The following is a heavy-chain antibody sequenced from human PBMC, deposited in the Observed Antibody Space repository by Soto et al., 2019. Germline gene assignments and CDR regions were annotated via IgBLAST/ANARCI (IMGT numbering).Heavy chain of an antibody. J-gene: IGHJ4*02. Sequence: QVQLVESGGGVVQPGRSLRLSCAASGFTFSSYGMHWVRQAPGKGLEWVAVISDDGSNNYYADSVKVRFTISRDKSKNTLYLQMNSLRAEDTAGYYCAKDGWNDYVWGSYPPGDWGQGTMVTVSS. CDR3: AKDGWNDYVWGSYPPGD. D-gene: IGHD3-16*02. CDR2: ISDDGSNN. CDR1: GFTFSSYG. V-gene: IGHV3-30*18.